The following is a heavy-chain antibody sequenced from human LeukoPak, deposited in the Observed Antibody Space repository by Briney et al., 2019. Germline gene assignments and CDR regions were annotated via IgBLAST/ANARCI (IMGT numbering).Heavy chain of an antibody. D-gene: IGHD2-2*01. V-gene: IGHV5-51*01. J-gene: IGHJ4*02. CDR1: GYSFTSYW. Sequence: GESLKISCKGSGYSFTSYWIGWVRQMPGKGLEWMGIIYPGDSDTRYSPSFQGQVTISADKSISTAYLQWSSLKASDTAMYYCAILGSSKLVVPAAPFDYWGQGTLVTVSS. CDR2: IYPGDSDT. CDR3: AILGSSKLVVPAAPFDY.